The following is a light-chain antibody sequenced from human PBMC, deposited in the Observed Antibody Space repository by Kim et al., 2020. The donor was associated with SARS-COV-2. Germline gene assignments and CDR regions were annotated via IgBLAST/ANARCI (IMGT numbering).Light chain of an antibody. J-gene: IGLJ1*01. CDR2: QDT. CDR1: NLGDKY. CDR3: QAWDSSTV. Sequence: SVSPGQTASITCSGDNLGDKYACWYQQKPGQSPVLVIYQDTKRPSGIPERFSGSNSGNTATLTISGTQAMDEADYYCQAWDSSTVFGTGTKVTVL. V-gene: IGLV3-1*01.